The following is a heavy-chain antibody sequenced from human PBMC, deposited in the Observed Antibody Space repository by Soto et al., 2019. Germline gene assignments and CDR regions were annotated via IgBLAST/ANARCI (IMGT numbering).Heavy chain of an antibody. CDR2: INAGNGNT. V-gene: IGHV1-3*01. J-gene: IGHJ4*02. D-gene: IGHD3-3*01. CDR1: GYTFTSYA. Sequence: QVQLVQSGAEVKKPGASVKVSCKASGYTFTSYAMHWVRQAPGQRLEWMGWINAGNGNTKYSQKFQGRVTITRDTSASTAYLELSSLRSEDTAVYYCARPLDFGVVTPFDYWGQGTLVTVSS. CDR3: ARPLDFGVVTPFDY.